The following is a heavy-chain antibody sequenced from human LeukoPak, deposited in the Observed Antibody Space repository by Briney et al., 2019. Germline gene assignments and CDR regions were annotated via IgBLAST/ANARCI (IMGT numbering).Heavy chain of an antibody. J-gene: IGHJ4*02. CDR3: ARELAYYDSSGCTFDH. V-gene: IGHV4-39*07. Sequence: SETLSLTCTVSGGSISSSSYYWGWIRQPPGKGLEWIGSIYYSGSTYYNPSLKSRVTISVDTSKNQFSLKLSSVTAADTAVYYCARELAYYDSSGCTFDHWGQGTLVTVSS. D-gene: IGHD3-22*01. CDR1: GGSISSSSYY. CDR2: IYYSGST.